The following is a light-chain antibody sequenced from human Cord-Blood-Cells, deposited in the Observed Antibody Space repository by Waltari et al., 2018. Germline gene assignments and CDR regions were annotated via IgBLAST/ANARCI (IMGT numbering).Light chain of an antibody. CDR2: EGS. V-gene: IGLV2-23*03. Sequence: QSALTQPASVSGSPGQSITISCTGTSSDVGSYNLVSWYQQHPGKAPKLMIYEGSTRPSGVSNRFSGAKSGNTASLTSSGLQAEDEADYYCCSYAGSSTFVFGGGTKLTVL. J-gene: IGLJ3*02. CDR1: SSDVGSYNL. CDR3: CSYAGSSTFV.